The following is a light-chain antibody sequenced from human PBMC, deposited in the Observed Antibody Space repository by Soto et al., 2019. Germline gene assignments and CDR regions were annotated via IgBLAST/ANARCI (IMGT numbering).Light chain of an antibody. V-gene: IGKV1-39*01. J-gene: IGKJ2*01. CDR3: QQSYSTLPYT. CDR2: AAS. Sequence: DIQMTQSPSSLSASVGDRVTITCRASQSISSYLNWYQQKPGKAPKRLIYAASSLQSGVPSRFSGSGSRTDFTLPISSLQLEDFATYSCQQSYSTLPYTFGQGTKLEI. CDR1: QSISSY.